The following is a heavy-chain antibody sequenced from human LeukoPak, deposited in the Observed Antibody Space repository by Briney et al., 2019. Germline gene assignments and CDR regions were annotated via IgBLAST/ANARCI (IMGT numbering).Heavy chain of an antibody. J-gene: IGHJ4*02. D-gene: IGHD3-22*01. CDR3: ARGARPRYYDPLGPEKYYFDY. Sequence: PGGSLRLSCAASGFTFSDYSMNWVRQTPRKGLEWVSCISGSGSYIYYADSVKGRFTISRDNAKNSLHLQVNSLRAEDTAVYYCARGARPRYYDPLGPEKYYFDYWGQGTLVTVSS. V-gene: IGHV3-21*06. CDR1: GFTFSDYS. CDR2: ISGSGSYI.